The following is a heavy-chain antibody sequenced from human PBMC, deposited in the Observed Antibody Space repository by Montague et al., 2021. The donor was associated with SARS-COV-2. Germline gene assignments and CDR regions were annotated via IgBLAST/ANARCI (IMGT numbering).Heavy chain of an antibody. D-gene: IGHD3-10*01. Sequence: SETLSLTCAVHGGSFSGYYWSWIRQPPGKGLEWIGEINHSGSTNYNPSLKSRVSISVDTSKNQFSLELSSVTTADTAVYYCARSEGSGSYWGYYGMDVWGQGTTVTVSS. CDR2: INHSGST. CDR3: ARSEGSGSYWGYYGMDV. CDR1: GGSFSGYY. J-gene: IGHJ6*02. V-gene: IGHV4-34*01.